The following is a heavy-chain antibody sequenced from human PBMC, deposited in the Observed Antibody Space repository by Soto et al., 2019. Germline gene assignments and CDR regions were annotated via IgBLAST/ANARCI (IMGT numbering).Heavy chain of an antibody. CDR3: ASTRGSSYDY. CDR1: GFTVSGNY. V-gene: IGHV3-53*01. J-gene: IGHJ4*02. Sequence: GVSLRLSCAASGFTVSGNYMSWVRQAPGKGLEWVSVIYNGGGTYYADSVKGRFTISRDNSKNTLYLQMNSLRAEDTAVYYCASTRGSSYDYWGQGTLVTVSS. CDR2: IYNGGGT. D-gene: IGHD6-6*01.